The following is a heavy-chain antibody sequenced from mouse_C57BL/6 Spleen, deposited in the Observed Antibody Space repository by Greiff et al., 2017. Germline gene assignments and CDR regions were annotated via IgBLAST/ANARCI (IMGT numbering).Heavy chain of an antibody. CDR1: GYTFTSYW. V-gene: IGHV1-55*01. CDR2: IYPGSGST. Sequence: QVQLQQPGAELVKPGASVKMSCKASGYTFTSYWITWVKQRPGQGLEWIGDIYPGSGSTNYNEKFKSKATLTVETSSSTAYMQRSSLTSEDSAVYYCAREKDYDGYYEVAYWGQGTLVTVSA. J-gene: IGHJ3*01. D-gene: IGHD2-3*01. CDR3: AREKDYDGYYEVAY.